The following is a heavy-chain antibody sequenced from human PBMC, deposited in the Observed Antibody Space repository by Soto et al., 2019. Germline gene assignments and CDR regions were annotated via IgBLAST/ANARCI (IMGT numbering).Heavy chain of an antibody. CDR2: IYYSGSA. Sequence: SLTCAVSCGSMTGYYWSWIRQPPGKGLEWIGFIYYSGSAKYNPSLERRVTKSVETSKNQISLKLNSVTAAETARYYCARGWHYYDSSGLAPWGQGTLVTVSS. CDR1: CGSMTGYY. D-gene: IGHD3-22*01. V-gene: IGHV4-59*01. CDR3: ARGWHYYDSSGLAP. J-gene: IGHJ5*02.